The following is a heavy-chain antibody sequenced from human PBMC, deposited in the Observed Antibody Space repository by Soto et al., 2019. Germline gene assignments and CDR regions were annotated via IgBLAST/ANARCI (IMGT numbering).Heavy chain of an antibody. D-gene: IGHD2-8*02. J-gene: IGHJ6*02. Sequence: EVQLVESGGGLVQPGRSLRLSCGASGFTFAEYGMHWVRQAPGKGLEWVSGMSWNSGTIGYEDSVKGRFTISRDNAKNSLYLQMSSLGAEDTALYYCAKSTGGTANGMDVWGQGTTVTVSS. CDR3: AKSTGGTANGMDV. CDR2: MSWNSGTI. CDR1: GFTFAEYG. V-gene: IGHV3-9*01.